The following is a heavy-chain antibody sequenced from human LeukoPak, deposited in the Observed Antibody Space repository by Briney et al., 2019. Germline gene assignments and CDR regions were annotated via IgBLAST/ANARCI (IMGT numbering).Heavy chain of an antibody. CDR1: GFTYSSYW. Sequence: GGSLRLSCAASGFTYSSYWMHWVRQAPGKGLVWVSRINGDGSSTSYADSVKGRFTISRDNAKNTLYLQMNSLRAEDTAVYYCASPRYSYGVPTDYWGQGTLVTVSS. CDR3: ASPRYSYGVPTDY. CDR2: INGDGSST. V-gene: IGHV3-74*01. J-gene: IGHJ4*02. D-gene: IGHD5-24*01.